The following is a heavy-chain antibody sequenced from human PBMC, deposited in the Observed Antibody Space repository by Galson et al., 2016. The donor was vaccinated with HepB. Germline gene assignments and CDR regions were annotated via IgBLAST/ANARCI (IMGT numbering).Heavy chain of an antibody. CDR3: AASPAATYAPEGYALDF. CDR1: GFTFSYYG. V-gene: IGHV3-33*01. CDR2: IWYDGSNE. J-gene: IGHJ3*01. D-gene: IGHD6-25*01. Sequence: SLRLSCAASGFTFSYYGIHWVRQAPGKGLEWVAVIWYDGSNEYYADSVKGRFTISRDNSKNMLYLQMDSLRIEDTAVYYCAASPAATYAPEGYALDFWGQGTMVTVPS.